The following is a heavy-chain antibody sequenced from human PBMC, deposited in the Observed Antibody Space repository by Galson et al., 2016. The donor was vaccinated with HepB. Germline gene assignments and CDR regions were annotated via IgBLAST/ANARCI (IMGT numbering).Heavy chain of an antibody. Sequence: LRLSCAASGFTFSSYGMHWVRQAPGKGLEWVAVIWSHGETRYNADSVKGRFTISRDNSKNTLYLQMNTLRVKDTAVYYCARDSNVDPTDFDYWGQGTLVTVSS. J-gene: IGHJ4*02. CDR1: GFTFSSYG. D-gene: IGHD4-11*01. CDR3: ARDSNVDPTDFDY. V-gene: IGHV3-33*01. CDR2: IWSHGETR.